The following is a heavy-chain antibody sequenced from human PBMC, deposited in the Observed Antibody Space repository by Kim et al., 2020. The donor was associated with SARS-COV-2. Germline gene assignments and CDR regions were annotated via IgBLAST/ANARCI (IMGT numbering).Heavy chain of an antibody. CDR3: ARGVTRITIFGVVITPDYYYYYMGV. Sequence: SETLSLTCAVYGGSFSGYYWSWIRQPPGKGLEWIGEINHSGGTNYNPSFKRRVTIPVDTSKNQFSLKLSSVTAADTAVYYCARGVTRITIFGVVITPDYYYYYMGVWGKGTTVTVSS. D-gene: IGHD3-3*01. CDR2: INHSGGT. CDR1: GGSFSGYY. J-gene: IGHJ6*03. V-gene: IGHV4-34*01.